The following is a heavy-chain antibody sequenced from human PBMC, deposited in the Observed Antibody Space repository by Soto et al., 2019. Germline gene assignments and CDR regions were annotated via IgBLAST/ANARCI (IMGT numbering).Heavy chain of an antibody. CDR1: GFSLITTEIQ. V-gene: IGHV2-5*02. J-gene: IGHJ6*02. CDR3: AHRVSLFGMDV. CDR2: IYGDDTK. Sequence: QITLKESGPTLVKPTQTLTLTCTFSGFSLITTEIQVAWIRQSPGKALECLAVIYGDDTKRYSPSLSSRLTVTKGTSKNQVVLIMTNMDLGDTGTYYCAHRVSLFGMDVWGQGTTVTVSS.